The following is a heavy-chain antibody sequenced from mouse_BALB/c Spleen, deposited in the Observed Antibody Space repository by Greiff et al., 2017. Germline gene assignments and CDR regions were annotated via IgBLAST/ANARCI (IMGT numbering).Heavy chain of an antibody. CDR2: IWSGGST. CDR1: GFSLTSYG. CDR3: ARKAYYRYDAMDY. J-gene: IGHJ4*01. Sequence: VQLQQSGPGLVQPSQSLSITCTVSGFSLTSYGVHWVRQSPGKGLEWLGVIWSGGSTDYNAAFISRLSISKDNSKSQVFFKMNSLQANDTAIYYCARKAYYRYDAMDYWGQGTSVTVSS. D-gene: IGHD2-14*01. V-gene: IGHV2-2*02.